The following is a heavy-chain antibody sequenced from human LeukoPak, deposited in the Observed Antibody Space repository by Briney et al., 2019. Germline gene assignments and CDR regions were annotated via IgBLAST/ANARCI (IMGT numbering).Heavy chain of an antibody. J-gene: IGHJ5*02. V-gene: IGHV1-46*01. Sequence: ASVKVSCKASGYTFTSYYMHWVRQAPGQGLEWMGIINPSGGSTSYAQKFQGRVTMTRDTSTSTVYMELSSLRSEDTAVYYCARGAGQLPTGDWFEPWGQGTLATVSS. CDR1: GYTFTSYY. CDR2: INPSGGST. D-gene: IGHD2-2*01. CDR3: ARGAGQLPTGDWFEP.